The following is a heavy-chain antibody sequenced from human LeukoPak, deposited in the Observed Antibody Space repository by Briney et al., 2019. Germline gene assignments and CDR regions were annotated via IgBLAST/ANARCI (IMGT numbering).Heavy chain of an antibody. Sequence: PGGSLRLSCAASGFTFSSYAMSWVRQAPGKGLVWVSAISGSGGSTYYADSVKGRFTISRDNSKNTLYLQMNSLRAEDTAVYYCAKFGYYDSTRGYYFDYWGQGTLVTVSS. CDR1: GFTFSSYA. V-gene: IGHV3-23*01. CDR3: AKFGYYDSTRGYYFDY. D-gene: IGHD3-22*01. CDR2: ISGSGGST. J-gene: IGHJ4*02.